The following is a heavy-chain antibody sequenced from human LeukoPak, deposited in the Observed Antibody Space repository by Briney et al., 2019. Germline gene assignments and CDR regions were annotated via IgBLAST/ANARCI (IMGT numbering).Heavy chain of an antibody. D-gene: IGHD6-19*01. CDR3: AKGLNPGGYSSGWANCES. J-gene: IGHJ5*02. CDR2: IKDDGSET. Sequence: GGSLRLSCTASGFSFSRYGMSWVRQAPGKGLEWVANIKDDGSETYYVDSAKGRFTVSRDKAKNSVYLQMNTLRFEDTAVYYCAKGLNPGGYSSGWANCESWGQGTLVTVSA. V-gene: IGHV3-7*05. CDR1: GFSFSRYG.